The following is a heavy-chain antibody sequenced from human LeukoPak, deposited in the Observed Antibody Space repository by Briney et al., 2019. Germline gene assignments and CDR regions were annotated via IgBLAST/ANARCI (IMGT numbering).Heavy chain of an antibody. CDR1: GGSISSGDYY. D-gene: IGHD3-10*01. CDR3: ARGHHYYGSGSKYSWFDP. V-gene: IGHV4-30-4*01. CDR2: IYYSGST. J-gene: IGHJ5*02. Sequence: KTSQTLSLTCTVSGGSISSGDYYWSWIRQPPGKGLEWIGYIYYSGSTYYNPSLKSRVTISVDTSKNQFSLKLSSVTAADTAVYYCARGHHYYGSGSKYSWFDPWGQGTLVTVSS.